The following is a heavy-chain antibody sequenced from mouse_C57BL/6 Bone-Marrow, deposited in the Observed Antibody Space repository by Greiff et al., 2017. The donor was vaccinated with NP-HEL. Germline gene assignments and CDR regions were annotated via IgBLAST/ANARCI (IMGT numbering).Heavy chain of an antibody. CDR2: INPNYGTT. D-gene: IGHD2-13*01. J-gene: IGHJ3*01. V-gene: IGHV1-39*01. CDR1: GYSFTDYN. CDR3: ARSVGPTMMTPWFAY. Sequence: VQLQQSGPELVKPGASVKISCKASGYSFTDYNMNWVKQSNGKSLEWIGVINPNYGTTSYNQKFKGKATLTVDQSSSTAYMQLNSLTSEDSAVYYCARSVGPTMMTPWFAYWGQGTLVTVSA.